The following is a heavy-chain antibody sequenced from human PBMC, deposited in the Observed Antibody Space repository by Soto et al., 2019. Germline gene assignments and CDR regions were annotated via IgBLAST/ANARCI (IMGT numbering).Heavy chain of an antibody. Sequence: GGSLRLSCAASGFTFSSYAMSWVRQAPGKGLEWVSAISGSGGSTYYADSVKGRFTISRDNSKNTLYLQMNSLRAEDTAVYYCAKVVGFGYGSGSHHFDYWGQGTLVTVSS. J-gene: IGHJ4*02. D-gene: IGHD3-10*01. CDR2: ISGSGGST. CDR1: GFTFSSYA. V-gene: IGHV3-23*01. CDR3: AKVVGFGYGSGSHHFDY.